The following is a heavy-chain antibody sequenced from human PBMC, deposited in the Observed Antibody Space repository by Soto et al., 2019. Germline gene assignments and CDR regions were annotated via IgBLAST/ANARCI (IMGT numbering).Heavy chain of an antibody. CDR2: IYPGDSDT. Sequence: GESLKISCKGSGYSFTSYWIGWVRQMPGKGLEWMGIIYPGDSDTRYSPSFQGQVTISADKPISTAYLQWSSLKASDTAMYYCARQEQIGYYYYGLDVWGQGTTVTVSS. V-gene: IGHV5-51*01. CDR1: GYSFTSYW. J-gene: IGHJ6*02. CDR3: ARQEQIGYYYYGLDV. D-gene: IGHD6-6*01.